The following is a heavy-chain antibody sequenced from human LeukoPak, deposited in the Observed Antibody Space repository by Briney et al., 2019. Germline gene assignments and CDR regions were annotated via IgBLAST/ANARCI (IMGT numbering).Heavy chain of an antibody. D-gene: IGHD3-3*01. CDR3: ARLGLTIFGVVTIFDY. Sequence: SETLSLTCAVSGYSISSGYYWGWIRPPPGKGLEWIGSIYHSGSTYYNPSLKSRVTISVDTSKYQFSLKLSSVTAADTAVYYCARLGLTIFGVVTIFDYWGQGTLVTVSS. J-gene: IGHJ4*02. CDR2: IYHSGST. V-gene: IGHV4-38-2*01. CDR1: GYSISSGYY.